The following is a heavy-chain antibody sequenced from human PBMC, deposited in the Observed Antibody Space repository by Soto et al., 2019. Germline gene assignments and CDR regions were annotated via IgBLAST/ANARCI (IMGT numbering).Heavy chain of an antibody. V-gene: IGHV4-30-4*01. CDR3: ARQRRGGYWFDP. Sequence: SETLSLTCAVSGVSVTNGDYYWSWMRQCPEKGLEWIGNIYYSETTNYNPSLNSRLSTSIDTSRNQFSLQLTSVTAADTAIYYCARQRRGGYWFDPWGLGTLVTVSS. CDR2: IYYSETT. CDR1: GVSVTNGDYY. J-gene: IGHJ5*02.